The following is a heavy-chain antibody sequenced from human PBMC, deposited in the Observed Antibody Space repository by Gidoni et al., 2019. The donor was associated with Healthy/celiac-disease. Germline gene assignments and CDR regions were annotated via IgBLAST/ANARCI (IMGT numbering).Heavy chain of an antibody. CDR3: AMGDGGELLVDP. V-gene: IGHV3-74*01. J-gene: IGHJ5*02. Sequence: EVQLVESGGGLVQPGGSLRLSCAASGFTFSSYWMPWVRQAPGKGLVLVSRINSDGSSTSYADSVKGRFTISRDNAKNTLYLQMTSLRAEDTAVYYCAMGDGGELLVDPWGQGTLVTVSS. CDR1: GFTFSSYW. D-gene: IGHD1-26*01. CDR2: INSDGSST.